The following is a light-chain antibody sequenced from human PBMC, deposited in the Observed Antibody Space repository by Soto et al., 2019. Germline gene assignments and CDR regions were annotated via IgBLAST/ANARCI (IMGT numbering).Light chain of an antibody. Sequence: AIHMTQSPSSLSASVGARVTITCRATQGISSDVAWYLQKPGKAPNLLIYGAANLQSGVPSRFSGSGAGTDFTLTISGLQPEDFATYYCLQNYHYPRTFGQGTKLEIK. CDR1: QGISSD. J-gene: IGKJ2*01. CDR2: GAA. V-gene: IGKV1-6*01. CDR3: LQNYHYPRT.